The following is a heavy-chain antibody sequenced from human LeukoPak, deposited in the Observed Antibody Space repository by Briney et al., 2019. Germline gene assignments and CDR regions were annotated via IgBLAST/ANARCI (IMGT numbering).Heavy chain of an antibody. Sequence: SETLSLTCTVSGGSISSSNYYWAWIRQPPGKGLEWIGSIFYSGITYYQPSLKSRVTISVDTSKNQFSLRLTSLTAADTAVYHCAREGSTIAATGRLFSHWFDPWGQGTLVTVSS. CDR3: AREGSTIAATGRLFSHWFDP. D-gene: IGHD6-13*01. CDR2: IFYSGIT. V-gene: IGHV4-39*07. J-gene: IGHJ5*02. CDR1: GGSISSSNYY.